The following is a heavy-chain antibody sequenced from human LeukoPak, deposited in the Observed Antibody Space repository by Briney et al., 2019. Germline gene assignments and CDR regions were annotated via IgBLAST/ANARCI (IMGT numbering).Heavy chain of an antibody. Sequence: GGSLRLSCAASGFTFSSYGMHWVRQAPGEGLEWVAFIRYDGSNKYYAGSVKGRFTISRDNSKNTLYLQMNSLRAEDTAVYYCAKERDTAMVTIDYWGQGTLVTVSS. D-gene: IGHD5-18*01. CDR3: AKERDTAMVTIDY. J-gene: IGHJ4*02. CDR1: GFTFSSYG. CDR2: IRYDGSNK. V-gene: IGHV3-30*02.